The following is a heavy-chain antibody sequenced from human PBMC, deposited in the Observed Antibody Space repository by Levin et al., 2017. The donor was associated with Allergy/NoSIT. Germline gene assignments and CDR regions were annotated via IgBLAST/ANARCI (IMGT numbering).Heavy chain of an antibody. Sequence: LSLTCAASEFTLSNYAMTWVRQAPGKGLEWVSGISASGGTTYYADSVKGRFTISRDNSKNMLYLQMNSLRAEDTAVYYCAKDRKMAPYCGVDCWRYDGFDIWGQGTMVTVSS. J-gene: IGHJ3*02. CDR2: ISASGGTT. V-gene: IGHV3-23*01. CDR1: EFTLSNYA. CDR3: AKDRKMAPYCGVDCWRYDGFDI. D-gene: IGHD2-21*02.